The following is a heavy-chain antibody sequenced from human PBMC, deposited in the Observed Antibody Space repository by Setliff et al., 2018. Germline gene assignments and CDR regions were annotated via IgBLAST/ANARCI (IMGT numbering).Heavy chain of an antibody. Sequence: SETLSLTCTVSGGSISSSSYYWGWTRQPPGKGLEWIGEINHNGSTNYNPSLKSRVTISVDTSKNQFSLKLSSVTAADTAVYYCARGRIQLWKYYFDYWGQGTLVTVSS. CDR3: ARGRIQLWKYYFDY. CDR1: GGSISSSSYY. J-gene: IGHJ4*02. V-gene: IGHV4-39*07. CDR2: INHNGST. D-gene: IGHD5-18*01.